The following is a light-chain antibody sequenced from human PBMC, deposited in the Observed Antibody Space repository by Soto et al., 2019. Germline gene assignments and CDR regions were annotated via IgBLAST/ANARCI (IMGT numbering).Light chain of an antibody. CDR3: SSYRSSSTVA. Sequence: QSALTQPASVSGSPGQSITISCTGTSSDVGGYNYVSWYPQHPGKAPKLIIYDVTNRPSGVSNRFSGSKSGNTASLTISGLQAEDEADYYCSSYRSSSTVAFGGGTKVTVL. CDR2: DVT. CDR1: SSDVGGYNY. J-gene: IGLJ2*01. V-gene: IGLV2-14*01.